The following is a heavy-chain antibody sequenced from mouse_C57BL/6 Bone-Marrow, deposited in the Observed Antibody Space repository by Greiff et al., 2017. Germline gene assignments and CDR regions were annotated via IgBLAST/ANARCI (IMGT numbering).Heavy chain of an antibody. CDR3: ARHSNYAMDY. D-gene: IGHD2-5*01. Sequence: QVKLQQSGAELARPGASVKLSCKASGYTFTSYGLSWVKQRTGQGLEWIGEFFPRSGNTYYNEKFKGKATLTADKPSSTAYMELRSRSSEDSAVYFCARHSNYAMDYWGQGTAVTVSS. J-gene: IGHJ4*01. CDR1: GYTFTSYG. CDR2: FFPRSGNT. V-gene: IGHV1-81*01.